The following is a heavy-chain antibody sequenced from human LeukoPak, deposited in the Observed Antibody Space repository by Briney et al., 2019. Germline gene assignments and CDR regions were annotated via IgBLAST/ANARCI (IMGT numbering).Heavy chain of an antibody. J-gene: IGHJ6*02. CDR3: ASPAHIVVVTAMDYYGMDV. CDR2: INPSGGST. V-gene: IGHV1-46*01. D-gene: IGHD2-21*02. Sequence: ASVNVSCKASGYTFTSYYMHWVRQAPGQGLEWMGIINPSGGSTSYAQKFQGRVTMTRDTSTSTVYMELSSLRSEDTAVYYCASPAHIVVVTAMDYYGMDVWGQGTTVTVSS. CDR1: GYTFTSYY.